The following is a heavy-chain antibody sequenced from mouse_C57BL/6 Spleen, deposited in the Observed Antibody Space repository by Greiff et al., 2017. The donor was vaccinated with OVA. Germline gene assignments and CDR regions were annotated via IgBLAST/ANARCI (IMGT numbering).Heavy chain of an antibody. V-gene: IGHV5-17*01. CDR2: ISSGSSTI. D-gene: IGHD2-3*01. CDR3: AGVDGYYVGYYAMDY. CDR1: GFTFSDYG. Sequence: EVHLVESGGGLVKPGGSLKLSCAASGFTFSDYGMHWVRQAPEKGLEWVAYISSGSSTIYYADTVKGRFTISRDNAKNTLFLQMTILRSEDTAMYYCAGVDGYYVGYYAMDYWGQGTSVTVSS. J-gene: IGHJ4*01.